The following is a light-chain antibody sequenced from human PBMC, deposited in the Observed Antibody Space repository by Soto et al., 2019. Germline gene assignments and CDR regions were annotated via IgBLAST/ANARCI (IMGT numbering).Light chain of an antibody. J-gene: IGKJ5*01. CDR1: QRISSCF. CDR3: QQYDNSPIT. Sequence: IVVTQAPGILSLSRGERASLSCGVSQRISSCFLAWYQQPPGPAPRLLIYGASSRATGIPDRFSGTGSETDFTLTISRLPPEDFAVYYCQQYDNSPITFGQGTRLEI. V-gene: IGKV3-20*01. CDR2: GAS.